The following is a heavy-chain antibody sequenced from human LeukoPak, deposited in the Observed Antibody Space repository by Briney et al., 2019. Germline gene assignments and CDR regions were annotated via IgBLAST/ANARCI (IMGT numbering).Heavy chain of an antibody. CDR1: GFTFSSYW. CDR3: ARAYAADYYYGSGSYYNDY. D-gene: IGHD3-10*01. J-gene: IGHJ4*02. CDR2: IKPDGSLI. V-gene: IGHV3-7*03. Sequence: PGGSLRLSCAASGFTFSSYWMTWVRQGPGKGLEWVANIKPDGSLIYYVDSVKGRFTISRDNAKNSLYLQMNSLRAEDTAVYYCARAYAADYYYGSGSYYNDYWGQGTLVTVSS.